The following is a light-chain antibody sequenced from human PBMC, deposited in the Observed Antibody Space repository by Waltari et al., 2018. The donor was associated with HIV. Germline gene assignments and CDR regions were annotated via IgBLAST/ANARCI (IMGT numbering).Light chain of an antibody. Sequence: SYVLTQPPSVSVAPGGTATISCWGDNIGVKSVHWFQQKPGQAPVLVIYYDRERPSGISERVSGSNPGNTATLTITWVEAGDEADYYCQVWDSSSFFVFGSGTKVTVL. CDR3: QVWDSSSFFV. CDR2: YDR. CDR1: NIGVKS. J-gene: IGLJ1*01. V-gene: IGLV3-21*04.